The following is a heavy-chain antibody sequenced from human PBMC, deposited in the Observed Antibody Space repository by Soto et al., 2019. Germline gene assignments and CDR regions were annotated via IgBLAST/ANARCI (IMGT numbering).Heavy chain of an antibody. CDR3: ATDRYYYDSSGYYYGANYYYGMDV. J-gene: IGHJ6*02. CDR2: IIPIFGTA. CDR1: GGTFSSYA. Sequence: SVKVSCKASGGTFSSYAISWVRQAPGQGLEWMGGIIPIFGTANYAQKFQGRVTITADESTSTAYMELSSLRSEDTAVYYCATDRYYYDSSGYYYGANYYYGMDVWGQGTTVTVSS. D-gene: IGHD3-22*01. V-gene: IGHV1-69*13.